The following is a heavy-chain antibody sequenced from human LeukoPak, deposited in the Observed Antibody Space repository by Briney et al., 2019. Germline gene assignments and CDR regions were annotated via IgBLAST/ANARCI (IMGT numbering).Heavy chain of an antibody. CDR3: ARETGLSNISSTEFCFEY. CDR2: INPKNGGT. J-gene: IGHJ4*02. D-gene: IGHD2/OR15-2a*01. V-gene: IGHV1-2*02. Sequence: ASVKVSCTASGYTFTGYYIHWVRQAPGQGLEWMGWINPKNGGTNYAQKFQGRVTMTRDTSISTAYMEVTRLRSDDTAVYYCARETGLSNISSTEFCFEYWGQGTLVTVSS. CDR1: GYTFTGYY.